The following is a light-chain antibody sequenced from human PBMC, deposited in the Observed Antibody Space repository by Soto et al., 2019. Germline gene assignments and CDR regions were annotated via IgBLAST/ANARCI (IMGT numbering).Light chain of an antibody. V-gene: IGKV1-5*03. J-gene: IGKJ1*01. CDR3: QHYNRYSEA. CDR2: KAS. Sequence: DIQMTQSPSTLSGSVGERVTITCRASQTISSWLAWYQQKPGKAPKLLIYKASTVNSGVPSRFSGSGSGTEFTLTISSLQHDDVATYYCQHYNRYSEAFGQGTKVELK. CDR1: QTISSW.